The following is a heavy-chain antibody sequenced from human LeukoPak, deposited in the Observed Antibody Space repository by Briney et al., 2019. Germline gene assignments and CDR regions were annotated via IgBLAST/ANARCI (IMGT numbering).Heavy chain of an antibody. CDR2: IKSKTNGGTT. Sequence: GGSLRLSCAASGFTFSNAWVSWVRQAPGKGLEWVGRIKSKTNGGTTDYAAPVKGRFTISRDDSKNTLYLQMNSLKKEDTAVYYCATEIPYGDLVRGYFDYWAREPWLPSPQ. V-gene: IGHV3-15*01. CDR3: ATEIPYGDLVRGYFDY. CDR1: GFTFSNAW. J-gene: IGHJ4*02. D-gene: IGHD4-17*01.